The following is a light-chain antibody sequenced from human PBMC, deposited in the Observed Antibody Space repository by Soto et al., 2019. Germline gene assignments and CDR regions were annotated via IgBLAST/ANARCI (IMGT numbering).Light chain of an antibody. CDR1: QSIGKS. J-gene: IGKJ3*01. CDR3: QQSYNSPRT. CDR2: AAS. V-gene: IGKV1-39*01. Sequence: DIQMTQSPSSLSASVGDRVTITCRASQSIGKSLNWYQQKPGKAPKLLIYAASSLQIGVPLRFSGSGSGTDLTLTISSLQREDFASYYCQQSYNSPRTFGPGTKVDIK.